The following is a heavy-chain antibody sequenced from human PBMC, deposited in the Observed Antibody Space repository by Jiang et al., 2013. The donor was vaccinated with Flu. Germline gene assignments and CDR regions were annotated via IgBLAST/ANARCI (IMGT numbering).Heavy chain of an antibody. CDR2: ISSSGSTI. J-gene: IGHJ4*02. CDR3: ARDRGRWLPKVLFDY. V-gene: IGHV3-48*03. CDR1: GFTFSSYE. D-gene: IGHD5-24*01. Sequence: GLVQPGGSLRLSCAASGFTFSSYEMNWVRQAPGKGLEWVSYISSSGSTIYYADSVKGRFTISRDNAKNSLYLQMNSLRAEDTAVYYCARDRGRWLPKVLFDYWGQGTLVTVSS.